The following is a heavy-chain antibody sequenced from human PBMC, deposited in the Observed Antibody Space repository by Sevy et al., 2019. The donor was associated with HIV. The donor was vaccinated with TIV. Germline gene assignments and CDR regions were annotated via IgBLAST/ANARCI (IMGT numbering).Heavy chain of an antibody. J-gene: IGHJ6*02. V-gene: IGHV3-13*01. CDR1: GFTFSSYD. CDR2: IRTAGDT. Sequence: GGSLRLSCAASGFTFSSYDIHWVRQATGKGLEWVSAIRTAGDTYYPDSVKGRFTISRENDKNSLYLQMNSLRAGDTAVYYCAREVPGSLYGMDVWGQGTTVTVSS. D-gene: IGHD3-10*01. CDR3: AREVPGSLYGMDV.